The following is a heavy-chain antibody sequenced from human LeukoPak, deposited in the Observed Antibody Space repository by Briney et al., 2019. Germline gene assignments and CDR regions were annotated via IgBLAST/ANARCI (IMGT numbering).Heavy chain of an antibody. V-gene: IGHV1-46*01. CDR2: INPSGGST. CDR1: GDTFSSYY. J-gene: IGHJ4*02. CDR3: ARGGVLRFLEHLDY. Sequence: ASVKVSCKASGDTFSSYYMHWVRQAPGQGLDWMGIINPSGGSTTYAQKFQGRVTMTRDTSTSTVYMELSSLRSEGTAVYYCARGGVLRFLEHLDYWGQGILVTVSS. D-gene: IGHD3-3*01.